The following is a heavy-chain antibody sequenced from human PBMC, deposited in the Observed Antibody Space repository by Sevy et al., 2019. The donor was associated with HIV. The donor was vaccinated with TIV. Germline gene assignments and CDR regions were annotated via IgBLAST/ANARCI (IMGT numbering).Heavy chain of an antibody. CDR1: GYSISSGYY. Sequence: SETLSLTCAVSGYSISSGYYWGWIRQPPGKGLEWIGSIYHSGGTYYTPSLKSRVTTSVDTSKNQYSLNLTSVTAADTAVYYCARGIGPLPARLDFDYWGQGALVTVSS. CDR3: ARGIGPLPARLDFDY. CDR2: IYHSGGT. D-gene: IGHD2-2*01. V-gene: IGHV4-38-2*01. J-gene: IGHJ4*02.